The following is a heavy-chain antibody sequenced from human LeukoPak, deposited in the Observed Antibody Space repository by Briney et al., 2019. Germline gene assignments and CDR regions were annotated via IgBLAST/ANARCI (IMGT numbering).Heavy chain of an antibody. CDR3: SGGSSDDY. J-gene: IGHJ4*02. D-gene: IGHD2-15*01. CDR1: GFAFSSLA. CDR2: ISYDGNNQ. V-gene: IGHV3-30-3*01. Sequence: GGSLRLSRAVSGFAFSSLAMHWVRQAPGKGLEWVAFISYDGNNQYYADSVKGRFTISRDNAKNSLYLQMNSLRAEDTAVYYCSGGSSDDYWGQGTLVTVSS.